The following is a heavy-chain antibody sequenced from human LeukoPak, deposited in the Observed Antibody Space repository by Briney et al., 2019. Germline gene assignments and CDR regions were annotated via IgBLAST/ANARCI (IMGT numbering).Heavy chain of an antibody. CDR1: SGSITTSSHY. CDR2: IVYSGTT. V-gene: IGHV4-39*07. CDR3: VRLNYRYGMDV. J-gene: IGHJ6*02. D-gene: IGHD5-24*01. Sequence: SETLSLTCNVSSGSITTSSHYWGWIRQSPGKKLEGIGSIVYSGTTFYNPALKSRVIISIDTSKSQFSLRLSSVTAADTALYYCVRLNYRYGMDVWGQGTTVTVSS.